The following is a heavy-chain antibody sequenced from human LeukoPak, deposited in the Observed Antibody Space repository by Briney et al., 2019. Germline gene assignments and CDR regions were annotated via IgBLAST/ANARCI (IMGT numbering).Heavy chain of an antibody. CDR3: TRSSSWSAARRDAFDI. D-gene: IGHD6-6*01. CDR1: GYTFTSYG. V-gene: IGHV1-18*01. Sequence: ASVKVSCKASGYTFTSYGISWVRQAPGQGLEWMGWISAYNGNTNYAQKLQGRVTMTTDTSTSTAYMEVSSLRSDDTAVYYCTRSSSWSAARRDAFDIWGQGTMVTVSS. J-gene: IGHJ3*02. CDR2: ISAYNGNT.